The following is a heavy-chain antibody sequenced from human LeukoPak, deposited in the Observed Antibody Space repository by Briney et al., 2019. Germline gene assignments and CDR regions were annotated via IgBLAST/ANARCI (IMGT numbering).Heavy chain of an antibody. CDR2: ISGSGGST. V-gene: IGHV3-23*01. J-gene: IGHJ4*02. CDR3: AATPYGSGSYRDPPDY. D-gene: IGHD3-10*01. Sequence: GGSLRLSCAASGFTFSSYAMSWVRQAPGKRLEWVSAISGSGGSTYYADSVKGRFTISRDNSKNTLYLQMNSLRAEGTAVYYCAATPYGSGSYRDPPDYWGQGTLVTVSS. CDR1: GFTFSSYA.